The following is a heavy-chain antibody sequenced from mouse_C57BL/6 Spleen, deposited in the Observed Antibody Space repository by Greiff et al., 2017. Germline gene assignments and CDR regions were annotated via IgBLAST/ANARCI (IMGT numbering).Heavy chain of an antibody. J-gene: IGHJ1*03. CDR1: GYTFTSYT. CDR2: INPSSGYT. D-gene: IGHD1-1*01. Sequence: QVQLQQSGAELARPGASVKMSCKASGYTFTSYTMHWVKQRPGQGLEWIGYINPSSGYTKYNQKFKDKATLTADKSASTAYMQLSSLTSEDSAVXSCARGMEIYYGSRAHWYFDVWGTGTTVTVSS. CDR3: ARGMEIYYGSRAHWYFDV. V-gene: IGHV1-4*01.